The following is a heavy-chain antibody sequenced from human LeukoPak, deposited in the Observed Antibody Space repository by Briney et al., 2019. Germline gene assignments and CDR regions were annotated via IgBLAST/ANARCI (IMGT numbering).Heavy chain of an antibody. CDR3: AAGTAADY. J-gene: IGHJ4*02. CDR1: GIPFSDFY. CDR2: ISSSSSYT. D-gene: IGHD1-26*01. Sequence: GGSLRLSCVVSGIPFSDFYMNWIRHAPGKGLEWMSYISSSSSYTDYAESVKGRFTISRDNAKSALYLQMNDLRVEDTAVYYCAAGTAADYWGQGTLVIVSS. V-gene: IGHV3-11*03.